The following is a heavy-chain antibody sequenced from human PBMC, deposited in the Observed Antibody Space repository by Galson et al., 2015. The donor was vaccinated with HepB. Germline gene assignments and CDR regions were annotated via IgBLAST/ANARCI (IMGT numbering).Heavy chain of an antibody. D-gene: IGHD4-17*01. Sequence: SLRLSCAASGFTFSSYSMNWVRQAPGKGLEWVSSISSSSSYIYYADSVKGRFTISRDNAKNSLYLQMNSLRAEDTAVYYCARDGTTVTTAEYFQHWGQGTLVTVSS. CDR1: GFTFSSYS. CDR2: ISSSSSYI. CDR3: ARDGTTVTTAEYFQH. J-gene: IGHJ1*01. V-gene: IGHV3-21*01.